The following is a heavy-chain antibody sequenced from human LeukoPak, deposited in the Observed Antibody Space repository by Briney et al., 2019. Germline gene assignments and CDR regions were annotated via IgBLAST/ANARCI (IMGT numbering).Heavy chain of an antibody. CDR3: ARSRLGITAAGTSLAWFDP. D-gene: IGHD6-13*01. CDR1: GFTFSSYT. J-gene: IGHJ5*02. Sequence: GGSLRLSCAASGFTFSSYTMHWVRQAPGKGLEGVAVISYDGSNKYYADSVKGRFTISRDNSKNTLYLQLNSLRVEDTAVYYCARSRLGITAAGTSLAWFDPWGQGTLVTVSS. V-gene: IGHV3-30*04. CDR2: ISYDGSNK.